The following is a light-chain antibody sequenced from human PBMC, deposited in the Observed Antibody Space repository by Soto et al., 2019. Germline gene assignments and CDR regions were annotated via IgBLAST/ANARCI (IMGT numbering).Light chain of an antibody. CDR2: EVT. CDR1: NSDIGTYNY. Sequence: QSALTQPASVSGSPGQSITISCTGSNSDIGTYNYVSWYQQHPGKAPKLTIYEVTNRPSEVSDRFSGSKSGNTASLTISGLQSEDEAFYHCSSYSSTTTYILFGGGTKLTVL. V-gene: IGLV2-14*01. J-gene: IGLJ2*01. CDR3: SSYSSTTTYIL.